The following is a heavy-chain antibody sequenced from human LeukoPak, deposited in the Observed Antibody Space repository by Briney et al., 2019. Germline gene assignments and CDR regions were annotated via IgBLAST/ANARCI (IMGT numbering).Heavy chain of an antibody. J-gene: IGHJ3*02. Sequence: MPSETLSLTCTVSGGSISSYYWSWIRQPAGKGLEWIGRIYTSGSTNYNPSLKSRVTMSVDTSKNQFSLKLSSVTAADTAVYYCASIPYCSSTSCYGDGDAFDIWGQGTMVTVSS. CDR1: GGSISSYY. V-gene: IGHV4-4*07. CDR3: ASIPYCSSTSCYGDGDAFDI. CDR2: IYTSGST. D-gene: IGHD2-2*01.